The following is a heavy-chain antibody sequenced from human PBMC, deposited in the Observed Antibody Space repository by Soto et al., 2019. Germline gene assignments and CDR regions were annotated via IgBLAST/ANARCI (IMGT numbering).Heavy chain of an antibody. CDR1: GYSFTIYW. Sequence: GESLKISCKGSGYSFTIYWIGWVRQMPGKGLEWMGIIYPGDSDTRYSPSFQGQVTISADKSISTAYLQWSSLKASDIAMYYCARAFYYDSSGYYFDYWGQGXLVTVSS. CDR2: IYPGDSDT. V-gene: IGHV5-51*01. J-gene: IGHJ4*02. D-gene: IGHD3-22*01. CDR3: ARAFYYDSSGYYFDY.